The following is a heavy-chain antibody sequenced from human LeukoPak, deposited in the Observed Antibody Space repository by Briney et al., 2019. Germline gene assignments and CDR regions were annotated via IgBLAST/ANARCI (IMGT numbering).Heavy chain of an antibody. Sequence: GGSLRLSCAASGFTFSSYGMHWVRQAPGKGLEWVAFIRYDGSNKYYADSVKGRFTISRDNSKNTLYLQMNSLRAEDTAVYYCAKDRLAEGYYDFWSGYSSPLAHWGQGTLVTVSS. J-gene: IGHJ4*02. CDR3: AKDRLAEGYYDFWSGYSSPLAH. CDR2: IRYDGSNK. CDR1: GFTFSSYG. D-gene: IGHD3-3*01. V-gene: IGHV3-30*02.